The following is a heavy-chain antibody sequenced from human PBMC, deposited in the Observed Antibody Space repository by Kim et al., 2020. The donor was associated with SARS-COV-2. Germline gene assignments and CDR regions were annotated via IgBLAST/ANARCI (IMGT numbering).Heavy chain of an antibody. CDR3: ARHVLSSNTCGSLDY. J-gene: IGHJ4*02. CDR2: SSISGST. Sequence: SETLSLTCTVSGGTISSYYWSWARQTPGKGLGWVWYSSISGSTNYYPNPKSRGPITIDPYPIQFSLQLRSMTAAAAAADYYARHVLSSNTCGSLDYCGQG. CDR1: GGTISSYY. D-gene: IGHD6-13*01. V-gene: IGHV4-4*08.